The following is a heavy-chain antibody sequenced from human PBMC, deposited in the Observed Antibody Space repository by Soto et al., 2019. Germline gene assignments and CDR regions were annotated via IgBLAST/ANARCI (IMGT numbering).Heavy chain of an antibody. V-gene: IGHV1-18*01. CDR3: XRLSSWGIAAAAIFDY. J-gene: IGHJ4*02. CDR1: GYTFTSYG. Sequence: QVQLVQSGAEVKKPGASVKVSCKASGYTFTSYGISWVRQAPGQGLEWMGWISAYNGNTNYAQKIQGRVTMTTDTXXXTAYMEXRXXXXDXTAXYXCXRLSSWGIAAAAIFDYWGQGTLVTVSS. D-gene: IGHD6-13*01. CDR2: ISAYNGNT.